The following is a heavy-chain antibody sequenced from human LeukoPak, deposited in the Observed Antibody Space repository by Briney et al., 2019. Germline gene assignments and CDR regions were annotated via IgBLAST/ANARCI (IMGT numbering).Heavy chain of an antibody. Sequence: SETLSLTCTVSGGSISSSSYCWGWIRQPPGKGLEWIGYIYYSGSTYYNPSLKSRVAISVDTSRNQFSLKLTSVTAADTAVYFCARESRSVNYFYYMDVWGKGTTVTVSS. V-gene: IGHV4-39*07. CDR3: ARESRSVNYFYYMDV. CDR2: IYYSGST. CDR1: GGSISSSSYC. J-gene: IGHJ6*03. D-gene: IGHD2-15*01.